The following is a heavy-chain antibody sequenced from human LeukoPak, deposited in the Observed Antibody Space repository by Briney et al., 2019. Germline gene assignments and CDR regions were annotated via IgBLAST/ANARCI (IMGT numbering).Heavy chain of an antibody. J-gene: IGHJ4*02. CDR3: ARDTDYARCVC. CDR1: GFTFSSYA. Sequence: GGSLRLSCAASGFTFSSYAMSWVRQAPGKGLEWVSTLTSSGDSTYYTDSVKGRFTISRDNSKNTLYLQMNRLRDADTAIYYCARDTDYARCVCWGEGTLVTVCS. D-gene: IGHD4-17*01. V-gene: IGHV3-23*01. CDR2: LTSSGDST.